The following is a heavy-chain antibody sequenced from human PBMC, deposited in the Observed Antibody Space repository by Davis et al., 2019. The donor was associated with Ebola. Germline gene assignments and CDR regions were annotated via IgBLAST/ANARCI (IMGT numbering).Heavy chain of an antibody. D-gene: IGHD2-15*01. V-gene: IGHV3-30*03. J-gene: IGHJ5*01. CDR3: ARGCSFSSCSSPGAFDS. CDR2: ISYDGNNK. CDR1: GFTFSSYG. Sequence: GESLKISCAASGFTFSSYGMHWVRQAPGKGLEWVAVISYDGNNKYYADSVKGRFTISRDNSKNTLYLQMNSLRAEDTSVYYCARGCSFSSCSSPGAFDSWGQGTLLTVSS.